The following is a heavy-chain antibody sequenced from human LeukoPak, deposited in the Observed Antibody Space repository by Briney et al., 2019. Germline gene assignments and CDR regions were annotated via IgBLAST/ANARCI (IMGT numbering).Heavy chain of an antibody. Sequence: PGGSLRLSCAASGFTFSSYAMSWVRQAPGKGLEWVSAISGSGGSTYYADSVKGRFTISRDNSKNTLYLQMNSLRAEDTAVYYCAKDPYPAVAGSFRYKNYLDYWGQGTLVTVSS. J-gene: IGHJ4*02. CDR3: AKDPYPAVAGSFRYKNYLDY. V-gene: IGHV3-23*01. D-gene: IGHD6-19*01. CDR2: ISGSGGST. CDR1: GFTFSSYA.